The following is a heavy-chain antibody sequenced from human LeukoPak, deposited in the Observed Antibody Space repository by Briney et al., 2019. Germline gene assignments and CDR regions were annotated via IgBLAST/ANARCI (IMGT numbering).Heavy chain of an antibody. V-gene: IGHV3-48*04. J-gene: IGHJ4*02. CDR2: IHGNGETT. D-gene: IGHD1-26*01. CDR1: AFRFSSFA. Sequence: PGGSLRLSCAASAFRFSSFAMTWVRQAPGKGLEWVSGIHGNGETTYYADSVKGRFTISRDNAKNSLYLQMNSLRAEDTAVYYCARVGATKGSRDYWGQGTLVTVSS. CDR3: ARVGATKGSRDY.